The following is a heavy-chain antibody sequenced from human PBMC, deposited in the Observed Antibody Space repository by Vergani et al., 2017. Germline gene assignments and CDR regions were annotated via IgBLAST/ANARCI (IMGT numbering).Heavy chain of an antibody. CDR2: IGYDGRIK. D-gene: IGHD4-23*01. V-gene: IGHV3-30*02. CDR3: ARDASRAGGFR. CDR1: GFSFNTYG. J-gene: IGHJ4*02. Sequence: QVQLVETGGGVVQPGGSLRLYCATSGFSFNTYGAHWVRQAPGKGLEWVAFIGYDGRIKYNVDSVKGRFTISRDTSKKTLSLQMRSLRADDTAVYYCARDASRAGGFRWGQGTLVTVSS.